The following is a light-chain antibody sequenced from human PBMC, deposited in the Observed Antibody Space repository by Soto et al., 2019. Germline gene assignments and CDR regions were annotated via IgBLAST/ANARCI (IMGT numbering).Light chain of an antibody. J-gene: IGLJ3*02. CDR1: SSNIGINT. V-gene: IGLV1-44*01. Sequence: QSVLTQPPSASGAPGQRVTISCSRSSSNIGINTVNWYQQLAGTAPKLLIYSNDQRPSGVPARFSASKSATSASLAIGGLQSEDEADYYCQAWDDSLNGVLFGGGTQLTVL. CDR2: SND. CDR3: QAWDDSLNGVL.